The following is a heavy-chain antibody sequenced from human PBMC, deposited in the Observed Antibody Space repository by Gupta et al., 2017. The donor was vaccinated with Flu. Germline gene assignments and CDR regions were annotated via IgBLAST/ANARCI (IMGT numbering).Heavy chain of an antibody. D-gene: IGHD3-22*01. CDR1: SW. J-gene: IGHJ4*02. CDR3: ARDPDDTSGPDLPSYGACDF. CDR2: IKQDGTET. Sequence: SWMTWVRQAPGRGLEWVANIKQDGTETKYGDAVKGRFTISRDNARKSLYLQMNSLRGEDTAVYYCARDPDDTSGPDLPSYGACDFWGQGTLGTVS. V-gene: IGHV3-7*01.